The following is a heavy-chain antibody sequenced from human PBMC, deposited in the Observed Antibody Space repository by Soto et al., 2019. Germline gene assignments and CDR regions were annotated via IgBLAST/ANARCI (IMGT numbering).Heavy chain of an antibody. CDR1: GDTFNFYT. CDR3: ATSYGSGSRPFDS. CDR2: IIPMVGMS. V-gene: IGHV1-69*02. Sequence: SVKVSCKASGDTFNFYTFSWVRQAPGQGLEWMGRIIPMVGMSNYAQKFQGRVTIIADRSTNTTYMQLSSLRSEDTALYHCATSYGSGSRPFDSWGQGTLVTVPQ. D-gene: IGHD3-10*01. J-gene: IGHJ4*02.